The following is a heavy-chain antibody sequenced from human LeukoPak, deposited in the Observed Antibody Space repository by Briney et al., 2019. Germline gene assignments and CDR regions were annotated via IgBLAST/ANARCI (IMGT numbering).Heavy chain of an antibody. D-gene: IGHD5-18*01. CDR3: ARHTYGYTFGH. Sequence: PSETLSLTCTVSGGSISSYYWSWIRQPPGKGLEWIGYIYYSGSTNYNPSLKSRVTISVDTSKNQFSLKLSSVTAADTAVYYCARHTYGYTFGHWGRGILVTVSS. V-gene: IGHV4-59*01. J-gene: IGHJ4*02. CDR2: IYYSGST. CDR1: GGSISSYY.